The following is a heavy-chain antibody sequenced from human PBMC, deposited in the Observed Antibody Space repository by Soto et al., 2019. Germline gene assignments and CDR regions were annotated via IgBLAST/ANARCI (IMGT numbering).Heavy chain of an antibody. V-gene: IGHV3-30*18. CDR1: GFTFTNYG. J-gene: IGHJ4*02. Sequence: QVQLVESGGGVVQPGRSLRLSCAASGFTFTNYGMHWVLQAPGKGLEWVAFISYDGSNKYYADSVKGRFTISRDNSKNTLYLQMNSLRTEVTAVYSCAKSLWFGEATPLDYWGQGTLVTVSS. D-gene: IGHD3-10*01. CDR3: AKSLWFGEATPLDY. CDR2: ISYDGSNK.